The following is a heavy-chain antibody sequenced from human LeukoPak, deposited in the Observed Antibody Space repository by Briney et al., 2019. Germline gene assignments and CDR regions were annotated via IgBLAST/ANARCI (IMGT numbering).Heavy chain of an antibody. CDR1: GGSLSSYY. V-gene: IGHV4-59*01. J-gene: IGHJ4*02. CDR3: ARDLRGSSCYDY. D-gene: IGHD2-2*01. CDR2: IYYSGST. Sequence: SETLSLTCTVSGGSLSSYYWSWIRQPPGKGLEWIGYIYYSGSTSYNPSLKSRVTISVDTSKNQFSLKLSSVTAADTALYYCARDLRGSSCYDYWGQGTLVSVSS.